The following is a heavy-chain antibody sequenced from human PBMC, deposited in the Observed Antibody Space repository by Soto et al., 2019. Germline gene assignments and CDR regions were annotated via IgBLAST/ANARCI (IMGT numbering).Heavy chain of an antibody. D-gene: IGHD4-17*01. CDR2: IYYSGST. J-gene: IGHJ4*02. CDR1: GGSISSGDYY. CDR3: ARAGLDYGDYEGFDY. V-gene: IGHV4-30-4*01. Sequence: PSETLSLTCTVSGGSISSGDYYWSWIRQPPGKGLGWIGYIYYSGSTYYNPSLKSRVTISVDTSKNQFSLKLSSVTAADTAVYYCARAGLDYGDYEGFDYWGQGTLVTVSS.